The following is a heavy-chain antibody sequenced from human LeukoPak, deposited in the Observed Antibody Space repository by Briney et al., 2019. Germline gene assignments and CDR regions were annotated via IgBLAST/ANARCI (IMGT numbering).Heavy chain of an antibody. D-gene: IGHD3-22*01. CDR1: GFTFSSYD. CDR2: IGTAGDT. Sequence: GGSLRLSCVASGFTFSSYDMHWVRQATGKGLEWVSAIGTAGDTYYPGSVKGRFTISRENAKNSLYLQMNSLRAGDTAVYYCARSRRYYDSSGYHDAFDLWGQGTMVTVSS. V-gene: IGHV3-13*01. J-gene: IGHJ3*01. CDR3: ARSRRYYDSSGYHDAFDL.